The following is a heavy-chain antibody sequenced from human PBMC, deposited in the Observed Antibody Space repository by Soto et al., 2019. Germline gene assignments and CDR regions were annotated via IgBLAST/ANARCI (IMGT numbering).Heavy chain of an antibody. Sequence: PGGSLRLSCAASGFTFSSYAMHWVRQAPGKGLEWVAVISYDGSNKYYADSVKGRFTISRDNSKNTLYLQMNSLRAEDTAVYYCAKGPEPGIYGSGSFGYYFDYRGQGTLVTVSS. D-gene: IGHD3-10*01. J-gene: IGHJ4*02. V-gene: IGHV3-30-3*01. CDR2: ISYDGSNK. CDR1: GFTFSSYA. CDR3: AKGPEPGIYGSGSFGYYFDY.